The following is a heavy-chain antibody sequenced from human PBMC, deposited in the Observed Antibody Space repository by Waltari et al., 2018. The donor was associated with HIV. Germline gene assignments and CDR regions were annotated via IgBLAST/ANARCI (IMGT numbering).Heavy chain of an antibody. J-gene: IGHJ4*02. V-gene: IGHV4-59*01. CDR3: ARGSCSSTSCYHLDY. CDR1: GDSIRSYY. D-gene: IGHD2-2*01. Sequence: QVQLQESGPGLVKPSETLSITCTVSGDSIRSYYWSWIREPPGKGLEWIGYMFYSGSTNYNPSLKSRVTISVDTSKNQFSLKLSSVTAADTAVYYCARGSCSSTSCYHLDYWGQGTLVTVSS. CDR2: MFYSGST.